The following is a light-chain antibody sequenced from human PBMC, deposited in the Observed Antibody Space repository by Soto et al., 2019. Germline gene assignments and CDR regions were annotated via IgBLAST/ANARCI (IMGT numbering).Light chain of an antibody. CDR3: SSYTSSSTLWV. Sequence: QSALTQPASMSGSPGQSITIYCTGTRSDVGGYKYVSWYQQHPGKVPKLMIYEVSNRPSGVSNRFSGSKSGNTASLTITGLQAEDEADYYCSSYTSSSTLWVFGGGTKLTVL. V-gene: IGLV2-14*01. J-gene: IGLJ3*02. CDR1: RSDVGGYKY. CDR2: EVS.